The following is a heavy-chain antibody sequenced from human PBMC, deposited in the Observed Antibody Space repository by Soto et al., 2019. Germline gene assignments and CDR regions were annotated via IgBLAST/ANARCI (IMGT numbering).Heavy chain of an antibody. CDR1: GGSISSVGYY. CDR3: ERLDI. J-gene: IGHJ3*02. CDR2: IYYSVST. Sequence: LSLTCTVSGGSISSVGYYWSCIRQHPGKDLELIVYIYYSVSTYXXXXXXXPXXXXXXTSXXHFXXXLXSLTAADTAVYYCERLDIWGQGTMVTVS. V-gene: IGHV4-31*01.